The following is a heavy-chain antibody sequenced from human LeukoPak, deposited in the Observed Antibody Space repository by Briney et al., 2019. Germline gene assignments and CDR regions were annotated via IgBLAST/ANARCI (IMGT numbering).Heavy chain of an antibody. Sequence: GGTLRLSCAASGFTFSSYAMSWVRQAPGKGLEWVSAISGSGDSTYYADSVKGRFTISRDNSKNTLYLQMNSLRAEDTAVYYCAKAGAVVVVAAKYFDYWGQGTLVTVSS. CDR3: AKAGAVVVVAAKYFDY. D-gene: IGHD2-15*01. CDR2: ISGSGDST. CDR1: GFTFSSYA. V-gene: IGHV3-23*01. J-gene: IGHJ4*02.